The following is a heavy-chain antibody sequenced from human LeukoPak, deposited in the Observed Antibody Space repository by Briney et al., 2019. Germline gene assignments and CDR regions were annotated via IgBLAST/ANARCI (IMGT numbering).Heavy chain of an antibody. CDR1: GGSFSGYY. CDR2: INHSGST. Sequence: SETLSLTCAVYGGSFSGYYWSWIRQPPGKGLEWIGEINHSGSTNYNPSLKSRVTISVDTSKNQFSLKLSSVTAADTAVYYCARGHRGYYDSSGYRNYYYCYMDVWGKGTTVTVSS. D-gene: IGHD3-22*01. J-gene: IGHJ6*03. CDR3: ARGHRGYYDSSGYRNYYYCYMDV. V-gene: IGHV4-34*01.